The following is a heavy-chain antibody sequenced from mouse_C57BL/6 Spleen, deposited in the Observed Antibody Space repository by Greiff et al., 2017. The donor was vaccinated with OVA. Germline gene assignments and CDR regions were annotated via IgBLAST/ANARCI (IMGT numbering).Heavy chain of an antibody. CDR3: ARELRLFFDY. D-gene: IGHD3-2*02. V-gene: IGHV1-82*01. J-gene: IGHJ2*01. CDR2: IYPGDGDT. Sequence: VKLMESGPELVKPGASVKISCKASGYAFSSYWMNWVKQRPGKGLEWIGRIYPGDGDTNYNGKFKGKATLTADKSSSTAYMQLSSLTSEDSAVYFCARELRLFFDYWGQGTTLTVSS. CDR1: GYAFSSYW.